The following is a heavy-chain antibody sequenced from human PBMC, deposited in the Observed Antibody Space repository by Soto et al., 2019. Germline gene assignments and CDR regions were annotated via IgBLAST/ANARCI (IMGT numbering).Heavy chain of an antibody. Sequence: GGSLRLSCAASGFTFSTFGMHWVRQAPGKGLEWVAVMSYDGSNKYYADSVKGRFTISRDNAKNTLYLQMNSLRAEDTAVYYCASDPHYCSSSSCSARASWGQGTLVTVSS. CDR2: MSYDGSNK. CDR1: GFTFSTFG. V-gene: IGHV3-30*03. D-gene: IGHD2-2*01. J-gene: IGHJ5*02. CDR3: ASDPHYCSSSSCSARAS.